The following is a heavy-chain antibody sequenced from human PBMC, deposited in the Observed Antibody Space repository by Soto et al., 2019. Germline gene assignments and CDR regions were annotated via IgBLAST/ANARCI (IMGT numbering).Heavy chain of an antibody. V-gene: IGHV3-23*01. J-gene: IGHJ5*02. CDR2: ISGSGGST. Sequence: VGSLRLSCAASGFTVSSSYAMSWVRQAPGKGLEWVSAISGSGGSTYYADSVKGRFTISRDNSKNTLYLQMNSLRAEDTAVYYCAKDIRQGRSPDWFDPWGQGTLVTAS. CDR1: GFTVSSSYA. CDR3: AKDIRQGRSPDWFDP. D-gene: IGHD3-3*02.